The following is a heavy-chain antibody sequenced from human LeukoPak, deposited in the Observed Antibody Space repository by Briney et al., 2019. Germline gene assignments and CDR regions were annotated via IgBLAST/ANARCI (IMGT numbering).Heavy chain of an antibody. V-gene: IGHV4-61*02. Sequence: SETLSLTCTVSGGSISSGSYYWSWIRQPAGKGLEWIGRIYTSGSTNYNPSLKSRVTISVDTSKNQFSLKLSSVTAADTAVYYCARARRGYCSGGSCYPGSTFRGWFDPWGQGTLVTVSS. CDR2: IYTSGST. J-gene: IGHJ5*02. CDR1: GGSISSGSYY. CDR3: ARARRGYCSGGSCYPGSTFRGWFDP. D-gene: IGHD2-15*01.